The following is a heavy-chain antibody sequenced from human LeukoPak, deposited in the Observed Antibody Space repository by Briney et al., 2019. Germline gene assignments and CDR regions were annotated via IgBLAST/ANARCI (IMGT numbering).Heavy chain of an antibody. D-gene: IGHD3-10*01. V-gene: IGHV3-53*01. J-gene: IGHJ4*02. CDR1: GFTVSNNY. Sequence: GGSLRLSCAASGFTVSNNYMTWFRQAPGMGLEWVSLIYSDGTTYYADSVKGRFTVSRDNSKNTLYLQMNILRAEDTAVYYCASILRSSSGYYFDYWGQGTLVTVSS. CDR2: IYSDGTT. CDR3: ASILRSSSGYYFDY.